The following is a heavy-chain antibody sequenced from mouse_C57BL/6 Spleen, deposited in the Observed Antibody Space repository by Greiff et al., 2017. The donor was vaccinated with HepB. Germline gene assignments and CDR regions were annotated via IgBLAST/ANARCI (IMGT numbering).Heavy chain of an antibody. V-gene: IGHV1-39*01. Sequence: EVQLQESGPELVKPGASVKISCKASGYSFTDYNMNWVKQSNGKSLEWIGVINPNNGTTSYNQKFKGKATVTVDQSSSTAYMQLNSLTSEDSAVYDCARSIYYCGGGYIDVWGTGTTVTVSS. CDR2: INPNNGTT. CDR1: GYSFTDYN. CDR3: ARSIYYCGGGYIDV. D-gene: IGHD1-1*01. J-gene: IGHJ1*03.